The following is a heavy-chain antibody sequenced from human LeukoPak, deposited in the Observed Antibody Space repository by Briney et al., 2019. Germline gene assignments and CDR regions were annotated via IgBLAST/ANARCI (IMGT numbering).Heavy chain of an antibody. CDR3: ARTRGNPLLSVGYYYMDV. D-gene: IGHD2/OR15-2a*01. CDR2: MNPNSGNT. Sequence: ASVKVSCKASGYTFTSYDISWVRQATGQGLEWMGWMNPNSGNTGYAQKFQGRVTMTRNTSISTAYMELSSLRSEDTAVYYCARTRGNPLLSVGYYYMDVWGKGTTVTVSS. J-gene: IGHJ6*03. CDR1: GYTFTSYD. V-gene: IGHV1-8*01.